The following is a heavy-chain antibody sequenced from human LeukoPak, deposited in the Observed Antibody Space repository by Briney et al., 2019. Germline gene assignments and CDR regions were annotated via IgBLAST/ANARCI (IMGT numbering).Heavy chain of an antibody. CDR3: SRSDYDILFVVRMDV. Sequence: ASVTVSCKASGYTFTNYGITWVRQAPGQGLEWMGWISAYNDDTNYAQTFQGRVTMTTATSTSKDYMELRRLRSEDTAIYDCSRSDYDILFVVRMDVWGRGTTVTVSA. D-gene: IGHD3-9*01. V-gene: IGHV1-18*04. J-gene: IGHJ6*04. CDR2: ISAYNDDT. CDR1: GYTFTNYG.